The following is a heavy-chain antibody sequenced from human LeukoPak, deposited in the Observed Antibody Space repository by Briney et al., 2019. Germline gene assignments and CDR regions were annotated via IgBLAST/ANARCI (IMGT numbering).Heavy chain of an antibody. Sequence: GGSLRLSCAASGFTFSSYWMSWVRQAPGKGLEWVANIKQDGSEKYYVDSVKGRFTISRDNAKNSLYLQMNSLRAEDTAVYYCARDLYGYIYGFDYWGQGTLVTVSS. CDR3: ARDLYGYIYGFDY. D-gene: IGHD5-18*01. J-gene: IGHJ4*02. CDR2: IKQDGSEK. V-gene: IGHV3-7*01. CDR1: GFTFSSYW.